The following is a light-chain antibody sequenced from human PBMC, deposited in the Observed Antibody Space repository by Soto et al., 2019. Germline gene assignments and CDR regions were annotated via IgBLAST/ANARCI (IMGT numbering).Light chain of an antibody. V-gene: IGLV2-14*01. CDR3: SSYTTSGTYV. CDR2: DVS. CDR1: GSDVGGYNY. J-gene: IGLJ1*01. Sequence: RGFVYECRAQSMTYHCTKTGSDVGGYNYVSWYQQHPGKAPKLMIIDVSNRPSGVSNRFSGSKSGNTASLTISGLQAEDEADYYCSSYTTSGTYVFGTGTKVTV.